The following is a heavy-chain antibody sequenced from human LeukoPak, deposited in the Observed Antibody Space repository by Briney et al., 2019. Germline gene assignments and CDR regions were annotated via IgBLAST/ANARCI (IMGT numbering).Heavy chain of an antibody. J-gene: IGHJ5*02. CDR1: GYSFTSYW. D-gene: IGHD6-13*01. CDR2: IYPGDSDT. V-gene: IGHV5-51*01. Sequence: GESLKISCKGSGYSFTSYWIGWVRQTPGKGLEWMGIIYPGDSDTRYSPSFQGQVTISADKSISTAYLQWSSLKASDTAIYYCARLFSEAAGRNYWFDPWGQGTLVTVSS. CDR3: ARLFSEAAGRNYWFDP.